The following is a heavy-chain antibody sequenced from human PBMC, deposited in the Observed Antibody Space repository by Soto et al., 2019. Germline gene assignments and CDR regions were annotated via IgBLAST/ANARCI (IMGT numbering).Heavy chain of an antibody. CDR2: IGWNGASI. D-gene: IGHD2-2*01. CDR3: AKSRVVPYFDR. J-gene: IGHJ4*02. Sequence: EVQLVQSGGGLVQPSRSLRLSCAATGLAFDEYVMHWVRQAPGKGLEWVGSIGWNGASIDYADSVKGRFTISRDNAKNSLFLQMNSLTTEDTALYFCAKSRVVPYFDRWGQGTLVTVSS. CDR1: GLAFDEYV. V-gene: IGHV3-9*01.